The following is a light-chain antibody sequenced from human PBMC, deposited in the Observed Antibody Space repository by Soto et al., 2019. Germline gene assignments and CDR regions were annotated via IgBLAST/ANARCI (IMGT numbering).Light chain of an antibody. CDR2: GAS. V-gene: IGKV3-15*01. CDR1: RGVGVT. Sequence: EILRTQSPATLSVSPGERVTLSCRASRGVGVTLAGYQHKPGQTPRLLIYGASTRATGIPARFSGSWSGTDFNLTIDSLQSEDFAVYYCQRYNDWPLTVGGGTKVEVK. CDR3: QRYNDWPLT. J-gene: IGKJ4*01.